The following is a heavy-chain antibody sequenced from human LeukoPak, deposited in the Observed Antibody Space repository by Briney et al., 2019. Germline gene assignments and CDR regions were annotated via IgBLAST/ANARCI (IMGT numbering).Heavy chain of an antibody. D-gene: IGHD6-6*01. CDR1: GYTFTTYG. Sequence: VASVKVSCKASGYTFTTYGISWVRQAPGQGLEWMGWISVYNNYTNYAQKLQGRVTMTTDTSTSTAYMELRSLRSDDTAVYYCARDGFEYSSSSPKDYWGQGTLVTVSS. J-gene: IGHJ4*02. CDR3: ARDGFEYSSSSPKDY. V-gene: IGHV1-18*01. CDR2: ISVYNNYT.